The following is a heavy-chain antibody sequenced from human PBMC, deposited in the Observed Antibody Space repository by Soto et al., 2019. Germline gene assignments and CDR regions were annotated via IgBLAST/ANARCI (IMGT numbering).Heavy chain of an antibody. D-gene: IGHD4-4*01. Sequence: APRTSSAASGFTLSSYCMSWVPQAPGKGLEWVSSISGRGGNTYYADSVKGRFTISRDNSKNTLYLQMNSLRVEDTAVYYCAKERTVTTADFDYWGQGTLVTVSS. CDR1: GFTLSSYC. CDR2: ISGRGGNT. V-gene: IGHV3-23*01. J-gene: IGHJ4*02. CDR3: AKERTVTTADFDY.